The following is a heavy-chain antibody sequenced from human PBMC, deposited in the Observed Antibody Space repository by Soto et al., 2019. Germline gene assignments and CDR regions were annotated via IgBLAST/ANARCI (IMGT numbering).Heavy chain of an antibody. CDR2: INHSGST. CDR1: GGSFSGYY. D-gene: IGHD2-21*01. V-gene: IGHV4-34*01. CDR3: ARDKIAGPFDY. Sequence: QVQLQQWGAGLLKPSETLSLTCAVYGGSFSGYYWTWIRQPPGTGLEWIGEINHSGSTTYNPSLKSRATKSVDTSKNQFSLKLTSAAAADTAVYYCARDKIAGPFDYWGQGTLVTVSS. J-gene: IGHJ4*02.